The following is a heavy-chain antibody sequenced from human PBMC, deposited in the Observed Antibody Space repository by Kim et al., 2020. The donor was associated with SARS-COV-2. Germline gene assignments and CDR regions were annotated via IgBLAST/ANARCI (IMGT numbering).Heavy chain of an antibody. Sequence: SVNGRFTTSRDNSKNTVYLQMTSLRADATAVYYCARDRDGYSYGSSGMDVWGQGTTVTVSS. CDR3: ARDRDGYSYGSSGMDV. J-gene: IGHJ6*02. V-gene: IGHV3-30*07. D-gene: IGHD5-18*01.